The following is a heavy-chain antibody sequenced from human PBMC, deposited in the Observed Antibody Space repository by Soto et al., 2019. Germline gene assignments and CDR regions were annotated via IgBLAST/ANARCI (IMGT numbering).Heavy chain of an antibody. D-gene: IGHD6-19*01. CDR3: VAGQYFFDY. Sequence: PGGSLRLSCAASGFSFSSYGMQWVRQAPGKGPEWVAVISYDGSNKYYADSVKDRFTISRDNSKKTLYLQMNSLRADDTAVYYCVAGQYFFDYCGQGTLVTVSS. J-gene: IGHJ4*02. CDR2: ISYDGSNK. CDR1: GFSFSSYG. V-gene: IGHV3-30*03.